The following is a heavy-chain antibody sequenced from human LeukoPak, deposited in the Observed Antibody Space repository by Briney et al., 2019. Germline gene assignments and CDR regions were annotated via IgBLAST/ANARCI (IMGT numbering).Heavy chain of an antibody. Sequence: SETLSLTCAVYGGSFSGYYWSWIRQPPGKGLEWIGEINHSGSTNYNPSLKSRVTISVDTSKNQFSLKLGSVTAADTAVYYCARDPFEYYDFWSGSPYFDYWGQGTLVTVSS. CDR2: INHSGST. J-gene: IGHJ4*02. V-gene: IGHV4-34*01. CDR3: ARDPFEYYDFWSGSPYFDY. CDR1: GGSFSGYY. D-gene: IGHD3-3*01.